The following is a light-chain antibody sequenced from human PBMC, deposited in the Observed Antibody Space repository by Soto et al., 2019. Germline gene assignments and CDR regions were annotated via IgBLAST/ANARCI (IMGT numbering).Light chain of an antibody. Sequence: QSALTQPPSVSGAPGQRVTISCTGSGSNIGAGYDVHWYQELPGTAPKLLIYANNNRPSGVPDRFSGSKSGTSGSLTITALQAEDEADYYCQSYDETLSGSVFGTGTKVTVL. CDR2: ANN. V-gene: IGLV1-40*01. J-gene: IGLJ1*01. CDR3: QSYDETLSGSV. CDR1: GSNIGAGYD.